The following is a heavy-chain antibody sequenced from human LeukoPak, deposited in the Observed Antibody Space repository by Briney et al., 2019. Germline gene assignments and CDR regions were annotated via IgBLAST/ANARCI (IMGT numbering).Heavy chain of an antibody. V-gene: IGHV1-8*03. CDR1: GGTFSSYA. Sequence: GASVKVSCKASGGTFSSYAISWVRQATGQGLEWMGWMNPNSDNTGYAQKFQGRVTITRNTSISTAYMELSSLRSEDTAVYYCARGVAARWKTNWFDPWGQGTLVTVSS. J-gene: IGHJ5*02. CDR3: ARGVAARWKTNWFDP. D-gene: IGHD6-6*01. CDR2: MNPNSDNT.